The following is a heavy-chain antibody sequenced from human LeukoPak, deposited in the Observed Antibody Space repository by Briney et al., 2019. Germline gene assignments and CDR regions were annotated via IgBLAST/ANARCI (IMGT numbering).Heavy chain of an antibody. D-gene: IGHD6-19*01. CDR1: GYTSTGYY. CDR2: INPNSGGT. CDR3: ARDLLAVAGTYY. Sequence: ASVKVSCKASGYTSTGYYMHWVRQAPGQGLEWMGWINPNSGGTNYAQKFQGRVTMTRDTSISTAYMELSRLRPDDTAVYYCARDLLAVAGTYYWGQGTLVTVSS. V-gene: IGHV1-2*02. J-gene: IGHJ4*02.